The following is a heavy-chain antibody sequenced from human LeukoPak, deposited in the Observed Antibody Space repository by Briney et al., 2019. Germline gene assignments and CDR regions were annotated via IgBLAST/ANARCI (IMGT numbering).Heavy chain of an antibody. CDR3: ATDYGGNSGDY. D-gene: IGHD4-23*01. Sequence: GGSLRPSCAASGFTFSSYWMTWVRQAPGKGLEWVANIKQDGSEKYYVDSVKGRFTISRDNAKNSLYLQMNSLRAEDTAVYYCATDYGGNSGDYWGQGALVAVSS. CDR1: GFTFSSYW. J-gene: IGHJ4*02. CDR2: IKQDGSEK. V-gene: IGHV3-7*01.